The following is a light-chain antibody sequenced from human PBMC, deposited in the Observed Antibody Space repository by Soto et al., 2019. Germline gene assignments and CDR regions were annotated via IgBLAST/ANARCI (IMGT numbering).Light chain of an antibody. CDR1: NSDVGSYNF. V-gene: IGLV2-14*01. Sequence: QSALTQPASVSGSPGQSITISCIGTNSDVGSYNFVSWYQQHPGKAPKLLIYEVTNRPSGISNRFSGSKSGYTAALTISGLQDEDESDDYCSSYTTGSTWVFGGGTKVTVL. CDR2: EVT. J-gene: IGLJ3*02. CDR3: SSYTTGSTWV.